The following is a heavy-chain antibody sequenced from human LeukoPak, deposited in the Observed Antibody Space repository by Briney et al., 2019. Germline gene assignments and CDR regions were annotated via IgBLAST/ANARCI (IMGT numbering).Heavy chain of an antibody. D-gene: IGHD3-3*01. CDR3: ARGDTIFGVVIRFDY. CDR1: GGSISSYY. J-gene: IGHJ4*02. V-gene: IGHV4-59*01. CDR2: IHYSGRT. Sequence: SETLSLTCTVSGGSISSYYWSWIRQPPGKGLEWIGYIHYSGRTNYNPSLKSRVSISVDTSKNQFSLKLTSVTAADTAVYYCARGDTIFGVVIRFDYWGQGTLVTVSS.